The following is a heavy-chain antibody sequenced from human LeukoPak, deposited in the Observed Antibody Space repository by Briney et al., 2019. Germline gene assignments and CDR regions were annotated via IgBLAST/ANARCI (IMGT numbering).Heavy chain of an antibody. CDR3: ARGGAGPLRD. V-gene: IGHV4-59*02. CDR2: ISNSESP. D-gene: IGHD3-16*01. J-gene: IGHJ4*02. CDR1: SASVSSYY. Sequence: SEALSLTCTVSSASVSSYYWSWVRQPPGGGLEWIGYISNSESPSYNPSFKSRVTFSADTSKNHLSLKLNSVTPADTAVYFCARGGAGPLRDWGQGTLVTVSS.